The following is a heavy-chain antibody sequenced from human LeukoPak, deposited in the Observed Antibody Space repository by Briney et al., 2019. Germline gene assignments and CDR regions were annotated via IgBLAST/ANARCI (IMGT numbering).Heavy chain of an antibody. D-gene: IGHD3-22*01. Sequence: GGSLRLSCAAAGFTFSSYAMSWVRQAPGKGLEWVSAISGSGGSTYYADSVKGRFTISRDNSKNTLYLQMNSLRAEDTAVYYCAKGFYDNSASGVFDIWGQGTMVTVSS. V-gene: IGHV3-23*01. CDR2: ISGSGGST. CDR1: GFTFSSYA. J-gene: IGHJ3*02. CDR3: AKGFYDNSASGVFDI.